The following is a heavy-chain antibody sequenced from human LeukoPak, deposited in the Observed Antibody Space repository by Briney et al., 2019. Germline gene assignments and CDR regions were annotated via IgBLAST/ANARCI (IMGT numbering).Heavy chain of an antibody. Sequence: SGTLSLTCTVSGGSISSGGYYWSWIRQHPGKGLEWIGYIYYSGSTYYNPSLKSRVTISVDTSKNQFSLKLSSVTAADTAVYYCARIPIFGVVTTYFDYWGQGTLVTVSS. V-gene: IGHV4-31*03. CDR1: GGSISSGGYY. D-gene: IGHD3-3*01. CDR2: IYYSGST. CDR3: ARIPIFGVVTTYFDY. J-gene: IGHJ4*02.